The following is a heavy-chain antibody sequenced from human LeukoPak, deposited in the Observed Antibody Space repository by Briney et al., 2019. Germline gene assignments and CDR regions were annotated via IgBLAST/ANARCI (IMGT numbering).Heavy chain of an antibody. V-gene: IGHV3-7*01. Sequence: GGSLRLSCAASGFTFSDSWMSWVRQAPGKGLEWVANIKQDGSDKYYVDSVKGRFTISRDNAKNSLYLQMNSLRAEDTAVYYCARDKEAAAGTLDYWGQGTLVTVSS. CDR2: IKQDGSDK. J-gene: IGHJ4*02. CDR1: GFTFSDSW. D-gene: IGHD6-13*01. CDR3: ARDKEAAAGTLDY.